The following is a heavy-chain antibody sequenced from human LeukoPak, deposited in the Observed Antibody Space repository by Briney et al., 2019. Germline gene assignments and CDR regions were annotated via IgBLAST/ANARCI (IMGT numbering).Heavy chain of an antibody. J-gene: IGHJ3*02. CDR3: ARVGPYVLLTWSGAFDI. Sequence: GGSPRLSCAASGFTFSSYSMNWVRQAPGKGLEWVSSISSSSSYIYYADSVKGRFTISRDNAKNSLYLQMNSLRAEDTAVYYCARVGPYVLLTWSGAFDIWGQGTMVTVSS. D-gene: IGHD3-10*01. CDR2: ISSSSSYI. V-gene: IGHV3-21*01. CDR1: GFTFSSYS.